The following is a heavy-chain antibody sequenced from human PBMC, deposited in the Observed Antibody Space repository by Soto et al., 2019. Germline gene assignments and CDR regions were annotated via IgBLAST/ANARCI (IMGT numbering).Heavy chain of an antibody. D-gene: IGHD2-2*01. V-gene: IGHV1-18*01. J-gene: IGHJ5*02. CDR3: ARVEVVGPAYS. Sequence: QVRLVQSGAEVKKPGASVKVSCRSSGYTFTSYGISWVRQAPGQGLEWMGWVSAYNGNTNYAQKLQGRVTMTTDTSPSTGYMELRTLSSEDTAVYSCARVEVVGPAYSWSQASLDTVST. CDR1: GYTFTSYG. CDR2: VSAYNGNT.